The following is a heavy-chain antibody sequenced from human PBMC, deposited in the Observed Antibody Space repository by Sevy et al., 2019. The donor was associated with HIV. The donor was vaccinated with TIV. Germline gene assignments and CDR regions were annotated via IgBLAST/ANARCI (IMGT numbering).Heavy chain of an antibody. CDR3: AKVSRESSGWDHDF. Sequence: GGSLRLSCATSGFTFSNYAMTWVRQAPGKGLEWVAGISGSGDRKNYGDSVKGRFTIFRDNSKKTLYLQMDSLRAEDTALYYCAKVSRESSGWDHDFWGQGTLVTVSS. J-gene: IGHJ4*02. D-gene: IGHD6-19*01. CDR2: ISGSGDRK. CDR1: GFTFSNYA. V-gene: IGHV3-23*01.